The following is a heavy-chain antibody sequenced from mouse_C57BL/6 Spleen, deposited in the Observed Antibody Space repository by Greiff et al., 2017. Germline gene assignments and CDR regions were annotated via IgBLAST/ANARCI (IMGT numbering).Heavy chain of an antibody. J-gene: IGHJ2*01. V-gene: IGHV5-6*01. CDR1: GFTFSSYG. CDR3: ARRDGNYTFFDY. D-gene: IGHD2-1*01. Sequence: DVQLVESGGDLVKPGGSLKLSCAASGFTFSSYGMSWVRQTPDKRLEWVATISSGGSYTYYPDSVKGRFTISRDNAKNTLYLQLSSLKSEDTAMYYGARRDGNYTFFDYWGQGTTLTVSS. CDR2: ISSGGSYT.